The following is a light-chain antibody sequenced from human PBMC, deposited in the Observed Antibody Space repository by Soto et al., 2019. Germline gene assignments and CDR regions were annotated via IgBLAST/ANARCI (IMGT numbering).Light chain of an antibody. CDR1: QSISRL. J-gene: IGKJ1*01. CDR2: DAS. CDR3: QQYNDYSTWT. Sequence: DIRVSQSPSTLSASIGDRVTITCRATQSISRLLAWYQQKPGKAPKVLIWDASTLQRGVPSRFSGSGSGTEFTLTISSLQPDDFATYYCQQYNDYSTWTFGQGTKVAIK. V-gene: IGKV1-5*01.